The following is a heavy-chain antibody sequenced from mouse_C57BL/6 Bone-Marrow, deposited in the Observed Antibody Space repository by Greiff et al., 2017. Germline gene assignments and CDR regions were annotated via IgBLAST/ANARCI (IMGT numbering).Heavy chain of an antibody. Sequence: DVQLVESEGGLVQPGSSMKLSCTASGFTFSDYYMVWVRQVPEKGLEWVANINYDGSSTYYLDSLKSRFIISRDNAKNILYLQMSSLKSEDTATYYCARDGGYYAMDYWGQGTSVTVSS. CDR2: INYDGSST. V-gene: IGHV5-16*01. CDR3: ARDGGYYAMDY. J-gene: IGHJ4*01. CDR1: GFTFSDYY.